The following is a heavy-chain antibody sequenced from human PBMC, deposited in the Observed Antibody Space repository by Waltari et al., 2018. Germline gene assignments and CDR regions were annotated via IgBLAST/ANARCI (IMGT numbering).Heavy chain of an antibody. CDR1: GGSFSGYY. Sequence: QVQLQQWGAGLLKPSETLSLTCAVYGGSFSGYYWSWIRQPPGKGLEWIGEINHSGSTNYNPSLKSRVTISVHTSKNQFSLKLSSVTAADTAVYYCAKIGYGDPDAFDIWGQGTMVTVSS. D-gene: IGHD4-17*01. J-gene: IGHJ3*02. CDR2: INHSGST. V-gene: IGHV4-34*01. CDR3: AKIGYGDPDAFDI.